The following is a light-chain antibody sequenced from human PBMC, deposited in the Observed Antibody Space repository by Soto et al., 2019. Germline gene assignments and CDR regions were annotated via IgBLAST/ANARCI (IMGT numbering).Light chain of an antibody. CDR1: QSISSW. V-gene: IGKV1-5*01. CDR3: QQYNSYSPST. CDR2: DAS. J-gene: IGKJ3*01. Sequence: DIQMTQSPSTLTASVGDRVTITCRASQSISSWLAWYQQKPGKAPKLLIYDASSLESGVPSRFSGSGSGTEFTLTFSSLQPDDFATYYCQQYNSYSPSTFGPGTKVDIK.